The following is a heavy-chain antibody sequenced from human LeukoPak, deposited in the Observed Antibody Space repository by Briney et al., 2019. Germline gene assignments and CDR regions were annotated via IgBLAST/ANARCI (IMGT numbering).Heavy chain of an antibody. CDR3: ATSAYLDH. Sequence: GGSLRLSCAASGFTFDDYGMNWVRQAPGKGLEWVSGMNWNGNDIGYADSVKGRFTISRDNAENFLYLQMNSLRVEDMAFYYCATSAYLDHWGQGTLVTVSS. CDR1: GFTFDDYG. J-gene: IGHJ4*02. CDR2: MNWNGNDI. V-gene: IGHV3-20*04. D-gene: IGHD3-16*01.